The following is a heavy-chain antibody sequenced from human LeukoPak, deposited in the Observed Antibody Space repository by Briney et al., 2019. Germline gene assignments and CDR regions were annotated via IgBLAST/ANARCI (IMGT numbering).Heavy chain of an antibody. D-gene: IGHD3-10*01. Sequence: ASVKVSCKASGGTFSSYAISWVRQAPGQGLEWMGWISAYNGNTNYAQKLQGRVTMTTDTSTSTAYMELRSLRSDDTAVYYCARDRNGYGSGSYYYWGQGTLVTVSS. V-gene: IGHV1-18*01. J-gene: IGHJ4*02. CDR3: ARDRNGYGSGSYYY. CDR1: GGTFSSYA. CDR2: ISAYNGNT.